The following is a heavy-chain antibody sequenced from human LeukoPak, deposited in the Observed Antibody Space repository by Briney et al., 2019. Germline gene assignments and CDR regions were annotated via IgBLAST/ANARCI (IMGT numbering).Heavy chain of an antibody. V-gene: IGHV3-30*18. D-gene: IGHD1-26*01. CDR2: ISNDGRNK. J-gene: IGHJ4*02. CDR3: AKGSGDYEYFDH. Sequence: GGSLRLSCAASGFTFRSYGMHWVRQAPGKGLEWVAAISNDGRNKNYADPGEGRFTISRDNSKNTLYLQVNSLRLEDTAVYYCAKGSGDYEYFDHWGQGTLVTVSS. CDR1: GFTFRSYG.